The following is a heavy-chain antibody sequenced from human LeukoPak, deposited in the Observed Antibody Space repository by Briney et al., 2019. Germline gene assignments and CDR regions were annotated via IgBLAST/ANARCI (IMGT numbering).Heavy chain of an antibody. D-gene: IGHD6-19*01. V-gene: IGHV4-59*11. Sequence: SETLSLTCTVSGGSISSHYWSWVRQPPGKGLEWIGYIYYSGSTNYNPSLKSRVTISVDTSKNQFSLKLSSVTAADTAVYYCARETRVAGEWYFDLWGRGTLVTVSS. CDR2: IYYSGST. J-gene: IGHJ2*01. CDR3: ARETRVAGEWYFDL. CDR1: GGSISSHY.